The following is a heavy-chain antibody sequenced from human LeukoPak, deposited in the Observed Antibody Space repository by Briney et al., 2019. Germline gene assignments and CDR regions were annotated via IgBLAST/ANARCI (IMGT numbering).Heavy chain of an antibody. Sequence: GESLKISCKASGYTFTNYWIGWVRQMPGKGLEWMGIVYPGDSDTRYSPSFRGQVTISADKSINTAYLQWSSLKASDTAMYYCASGDSGAFDIWGQGTMVTVSS. CDR1: GYTFTNYW. CDR3: ASGDSGAFDI. J-gene: IGHJ3*02. CDR2: VYPGDSDT. V-gene: IGHV5-51*01. D-gene: IGHD3-3*01.